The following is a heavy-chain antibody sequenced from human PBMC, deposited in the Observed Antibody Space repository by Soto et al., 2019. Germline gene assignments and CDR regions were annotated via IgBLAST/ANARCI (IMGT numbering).Heavy chain of an antibody. D-gene: IGHD2-2*01. CDR1: GFTFSSYA. Sequence: GGSLRLSCAASGFTFSSYAMHWVRQAPGKGLEWVAVISYDGSNKYYADSVKGRFTISRDNSKNTLYLQMNSLRAEDTAVYYCSRGGYCSSTSCYPVPNWFDPWGQGTLVTVSS. CDR2: ISYDGSNK. CDR3: SRGGYCSSTSCYPVPNWFDP. V-gene: IGHV3-30-3*01. J-gene: IGHJ5*02.